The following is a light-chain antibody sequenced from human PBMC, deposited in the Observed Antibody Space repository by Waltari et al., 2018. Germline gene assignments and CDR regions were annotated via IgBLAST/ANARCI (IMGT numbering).Light chain of an antibody. CDR3: QQYNNWPLT. Sequence: EIVMTQSPANLSVSPGESATLSCRASQSVSTKLAWYQQKPGQAPRLPISDASTRATVIPPRFSGSGSGTDFTLTISSLQSEDFAVYYCQQYNNWPLTFGGGTKVEIK. CDR1: QSVSTK. V-gene: IGKV3-15*01. J-gene: IGKJ4*01. CDR2: DAS.